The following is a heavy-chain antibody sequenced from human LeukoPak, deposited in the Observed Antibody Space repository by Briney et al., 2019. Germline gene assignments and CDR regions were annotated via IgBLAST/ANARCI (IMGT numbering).Heavy chain of an antibody. CDR3: ARSMVRGVRVWFDP. CDR2: INHSGST. Sequence: SETLSLTCAVYGGSFSGYYWSWIRQPPGKGLEWIGEINHSGSTNYNPSLKSRVTISVDTSKNQFSLKLSSVTAADTAVYYCARSMVRGVRVWFDPWGQGTLVTVSS. D-gene: IGHD3-10*01. V-gene: IGHV4-34*01. J-gene: IGHJ5*02. CDR1: GGSFSGYY.